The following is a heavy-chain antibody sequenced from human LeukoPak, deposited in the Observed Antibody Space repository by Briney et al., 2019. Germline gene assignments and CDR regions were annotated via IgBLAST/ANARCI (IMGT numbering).Heavy chain of an antibody. Sequence: ASVKVSCKASGYTFTNYNMHWVRQAPGQGLEWMGIINPSGGSTNYAQNFQGRVTMTRDTSTSTVYMELSSLRSEDTAVYYCARDRLRWPKIDYWGQGTLVTVSS. CDR3: ARDRLRWPKIDY. CDR1: GYTFTNYN. J-gene: IGHJ4*02. V-gene: IGHV1-46*01. CDR2: INPSGGST. D-gene: IGHD4-23*01.